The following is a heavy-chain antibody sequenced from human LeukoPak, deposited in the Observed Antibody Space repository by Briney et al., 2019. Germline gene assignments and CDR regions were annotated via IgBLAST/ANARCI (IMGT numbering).Heavy chain of an antibody. CDR3: VKDGRPVVGGYDPNWFDP. J-gene: IGHJ5*02. V-gene: IGHV3-64D*06. D-gene: IGHD5-12*01. CDR1: GFTFSSYA. Sequence: PGGSLRLSCSASGFTFSSYAMHWVRQAPGKGLEYVSAISSNGGSTYYADSAKGRFTISRDNSKNTLYLQMSSLRAEDTAVYYCVKDGRPVVGGYDPNWFDPWGQGTLVTVSS. CDR2: ISSNGGST.